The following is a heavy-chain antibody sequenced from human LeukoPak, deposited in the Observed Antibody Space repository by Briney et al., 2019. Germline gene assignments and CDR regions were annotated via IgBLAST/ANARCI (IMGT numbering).Heavy chain of an antibody. V-gene: IGHV7-4-1*02. CDR2: INTNTGNP. Sequence: EASVKVSCKASGYTFTSYAMNWVRQAPGQGLEWMGWINTNTGNPTYAQGFTGRFVFSLDTSVSTAYLQISSLKAEDTAVYYCARVNKNYPPYYYYMDVWGKGTTVTVSS. CDR3: ARVNKNYPPYYYYMDV. D-gene: IGHD1-7*01. CDR1: GYTFTSYA. J-gene: IGHJ6*03.